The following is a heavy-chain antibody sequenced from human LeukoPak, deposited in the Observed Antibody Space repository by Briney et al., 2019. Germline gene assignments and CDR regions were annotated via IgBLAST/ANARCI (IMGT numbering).Heavy chain of an antibody. CDR2: KNPNSGNS. V-gene: IGHV1-8*03. Sequence: ASVKVSCKASGGLFSSYTITWVRQAPGQGLEWMGYKNPNSGNSAYAQKFQGRVTITTDASITTAYMELSGLRSEDTALYYCAREGLDYWGQGTLVTVSS. CDR3: AREGLDY. J-gene: IGHJ4*02. CDR1: GGLFSSYT.